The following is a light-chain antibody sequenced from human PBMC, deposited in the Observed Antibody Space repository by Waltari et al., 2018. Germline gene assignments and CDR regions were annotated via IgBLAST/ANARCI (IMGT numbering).Light chain of an antibody. V-gene: IGKV1-39*01. CDR1: QSISSY. CDR3: QQSYSTPFT. CDR2: AAS. J-gene: IGKJ3*01. Sequence: DIQMTQSPSSLSASVGDRVTITCRASQSISSYLNWYQQKPGKAPKLLIYAASSLQSGVPSRFSGSGSGAEFTLTMSSLQPEDFATDYGQQSYSTPFTFGPGTKVDI.